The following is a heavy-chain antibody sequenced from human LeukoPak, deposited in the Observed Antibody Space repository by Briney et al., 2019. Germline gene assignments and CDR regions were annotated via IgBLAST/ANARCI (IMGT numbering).Heavy chain of an antibody. D-gene: IGHD6-13*01. CDR2: IYYSGST. Sequence: SETLSLTCTVSGGSISSSSYYWGRIRQPPGKGLEWIGSIYYSGSTYYNPSLKSRVTISVDTSKNQFSLKLSSVTAADTAVYYCARDPWGSSWSTFDIWGQGTMVTVSS. CDR1: GGSISSSSYY. V-gene: IGHV4-39*07. J-gene: IGHJ3*02. CDR3: ARDPWGSSWSTFDI.